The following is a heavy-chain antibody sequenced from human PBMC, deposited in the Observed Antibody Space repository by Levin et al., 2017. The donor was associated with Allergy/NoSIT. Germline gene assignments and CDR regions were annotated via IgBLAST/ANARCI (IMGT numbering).Heavy chain of an antibody. CDR1: GGSFSGYY. CDR2: INHSGST. V-gene: IGHV4-34*01. CDR3: ASVVRGVGKNWFDP. D-gene: IGHD3-10*01. Sequence: SQTLSLTCAVYGGSFSGYYWSWIRQPPGKGLEWIGEINHSGSTNYNPSLKSRVTISVDTSKNQFSLKLSSVTAADTAVYYCASVVRGVGKNWFDPWGQGTLVTVSS. J-gene: IGHJ5*02.